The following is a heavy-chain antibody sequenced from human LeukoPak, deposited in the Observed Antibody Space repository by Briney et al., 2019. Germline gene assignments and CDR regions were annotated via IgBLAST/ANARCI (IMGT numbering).Heavy chain of an antibody. CDR1: GFGFSDSY. V-gene: IGHV3-11*01. J-gene: IGHJ4*02. D-gene: IGHD6-13*01. Sequence: GGSLRLSCVVSGFGFSDSYMTWIRQTPGKGLEWLAYISGSGSDMYYADSVKGRFTISRDNAKNSLYLQMNSLRAEDTAVYYCAKMVVAAGTDYWGQGTLVTVSS. CDR2: ISGSGSDM. CDR3: AKMVVAAGTDY.